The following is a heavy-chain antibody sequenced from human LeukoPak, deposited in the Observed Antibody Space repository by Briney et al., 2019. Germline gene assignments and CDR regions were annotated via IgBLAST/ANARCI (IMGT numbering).Heavy chain of an antibody. D-gene: IGHD1-26*01. CDR3: PREWVSRATCSFDI. Sequence: ASVKVSCKASGYTFTGYYMHSVRQAPGQRLEWMGWINPNSGGTNYAQQFQGRVTMTRATSISRAHMELTRLRSDDTAVYYWPREWVSRATCSFDIWGQGTMVTVSS. V-gene: IGHV1-2*02. J-gene: IGHJ3*02. CDR2: INPNSGGT. CDR1: GYTFTGYY.